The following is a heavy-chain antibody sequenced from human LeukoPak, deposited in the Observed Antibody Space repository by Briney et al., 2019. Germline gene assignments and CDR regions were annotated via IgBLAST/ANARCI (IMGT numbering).Heavy chain of an antibody. CDR1: GGSISSGDYY. J-gene: IGHJ4*02. CDR2: IYHTGST. V-gene: IGHV4-30-4*01. CDR3: ARISDFSFDY. D-gene: IGHD3-3*01. Sequence: SQTLSLTCTVSGGSISSGDYYWSWIRQPPGKGLEWIGYIYHTGSTYYNSSLESRVTISLDTSKNQFSLKLSSLTAADTAVYYCARISDFSFDYWGQGTLVTVSS.